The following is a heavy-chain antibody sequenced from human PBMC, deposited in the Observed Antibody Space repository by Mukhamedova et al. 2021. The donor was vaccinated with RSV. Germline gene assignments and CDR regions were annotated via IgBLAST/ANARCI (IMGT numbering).Heavy chain of an antibody. CDR3: AKPEAYCGGDCYFEY. D-gene: IGHD2-21*02. J-gene: IGHJ4*02. Sequence: GMHWVRQAPGKGLEWVAVISYDGSNKYYADSVKGRFTISRDNSKNTLYLQMNSLRAEDTAVYYCAKPEAYCGGDCYFEYLGQGT. CDR2: ISYDGSNK. V-gene: IGHV3-30*18. CDR1: G.